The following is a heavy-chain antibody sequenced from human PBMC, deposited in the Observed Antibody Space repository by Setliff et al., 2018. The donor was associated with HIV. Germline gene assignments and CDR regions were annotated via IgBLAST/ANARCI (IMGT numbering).Heavy chain of an antibody. V-gene: IGHV3-30*18. CDR3: AKESGLYSNYKYYYYMDV. J-gene: IGHJ6*03. D-gene: IGHD4-4*01. CDR1: GFTLSSYG. CDR2: ISYDGSNK. Sequence: ALRLSCAASGFTLSSYGMHWVRQAPGKGLEWVAVISYDGSNKYYADSVKGRFTISRDNSKNTLYLQMNSLRAEDTAVYYCAKESGLYSNYKYYYYMDVWGKGTTVTVSS.